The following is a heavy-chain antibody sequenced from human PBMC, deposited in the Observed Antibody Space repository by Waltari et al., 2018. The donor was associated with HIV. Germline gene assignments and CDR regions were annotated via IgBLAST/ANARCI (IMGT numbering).Heavy chain of an antibody. J-gene: IGHJ3*02. CDR1: GGSIGIYY. CDR3: ARWAPYYDGFDI. D-gene: IGHD3-22*01. V-gene: IGHV4-59*01. CDR2: IHYSGST. Sequence: QVQLQESGPGLAKPSETLSLTCTVSGGSIGIYYWSWIRGPPGKGLEWIGYIHYSGSTKFNPSLKSRLSTSVDTSNNQISLQLTSVTPADTAVYYCARWAPYYDGFDIWGQATMVTVSS.